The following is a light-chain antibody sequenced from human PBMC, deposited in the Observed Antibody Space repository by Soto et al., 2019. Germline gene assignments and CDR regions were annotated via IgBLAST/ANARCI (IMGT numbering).Light chain of an antibody. V-gene: IGKV3-11*01. CDR3: PHLRSEPLT. Sequence: EIVMTQGPATLSLSPGERATLSCRASQSGPSYLAWYQQKPGQAPRLLMDDVSNRASASPAMFSGSGAGTEFTFTSSRLEPGDFAVYSCPHLRSEPLTFGGGTNVEIK. CDR2: DVS. CDR1: QSGPSY. J-gene: IGKJ4*01.